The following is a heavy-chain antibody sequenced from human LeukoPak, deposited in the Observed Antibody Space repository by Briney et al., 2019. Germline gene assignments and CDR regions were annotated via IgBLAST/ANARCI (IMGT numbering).Heavy chain of an antibody. CDR3: ARAKGDYVWGSYRYTGAFDI. CDR1: GGSISSSSYY. V-gene: IGHV4-39*01. Sequence: SETLSLTCTVSGGSISSSSYYWGWIRQPPGKGLEWIGSIYYSGSTYYNPSLKSRVTISVDTSKNQFSLKLSSVTAADTAVYYCARAKGDYVWGSYRYTGAFDIWGQGTMVTVSS. D-gene: IGHD3-16*02. CDR2: IYYSGST. J-gene: IGHJ3*02.